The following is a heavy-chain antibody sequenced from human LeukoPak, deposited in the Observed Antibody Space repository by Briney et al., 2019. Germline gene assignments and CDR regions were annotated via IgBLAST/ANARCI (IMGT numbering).Heavy chain of an antibody. CDR3: ARDHGYSGSYYYYYYYMDV. V-gene: IGHV3-20*04. Sequence: PGGSLRLSCAASGFTFDDYGMSWVRQAPGKGLEWVSGINWNGGSTGYADSVKGRFTISRDNAKNSLYLQMNSLRAEDTAVYYCARDHGYSGSYYYYYYYMDVWGKGTTVTVSS. D-gene: IGHD5-12*01. J-gene: IGHJ6*03. CDR2: INWNGGST. CDR1: GFTFDDYG.